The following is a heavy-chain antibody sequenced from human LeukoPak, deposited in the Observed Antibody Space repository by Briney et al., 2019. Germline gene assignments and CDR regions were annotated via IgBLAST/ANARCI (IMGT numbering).Heavy chain of an antibody. Sequence: SETLSLTCTVSGGSISSSSYYWGWIRQPPGKGLEWIGSIYYSGSTYYNPSLKSRVTISVDTSKNQFSLKLSSVTAADTAVYYCARVSGYDWESSFDYWGQGTLVTVSS. J-gene: IGHJ4*02. D-gene: IGHD5-12*01. CDR1: GGSISSSSYY. V-gene: IGHV4-39*07. CDR2: IYYSGST. CDR3: ARVSGYDWESSFDY.